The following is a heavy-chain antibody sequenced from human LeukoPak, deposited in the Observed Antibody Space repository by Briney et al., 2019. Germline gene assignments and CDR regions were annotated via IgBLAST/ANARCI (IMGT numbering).Heavy chain of an antibody. Sequence: GESLRLSCAASGFTVSSNYMSWVRQAPGKGLEWVSVIYSGGSTYYADSVKGRFTISRDNSKNTLYLQMNSLRAEDTAVYYCAGLVATSKIYYYYGMDVWGQGTTVTVSS. CDR2: IYSGGST. V-gene: IGHV3-66*04. D-gene: IGHD5-12*01. CDR3: AGLVATSKIYYYYGMDV. CDR1: GFTVSSNY. J-gene: IGHJ6*02.